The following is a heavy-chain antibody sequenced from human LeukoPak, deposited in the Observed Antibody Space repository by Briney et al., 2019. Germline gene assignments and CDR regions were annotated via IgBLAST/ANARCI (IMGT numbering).Heavy chain of an antibody. CDR1: GFTFSSYA. CDR3: ARSGLPTDVVVPAAMLYYYYGMDV. D-gene: IGHD2-2*01. V-gene: IGHV3-30*04. CDR2: ISYDGSNK. J-gene: IGHJ6*04. Sequence: PGGSLRLSCAASGFTFSSYAMHWVRQAPGKGLEWVAVISYDGSNKYYADSVKGRFTTSRDNSKNTPYLQMNSLRAEDTAVYYCARSGLPTDVVVPAAMLYYYYGMDVWGKGTTVTVSS.